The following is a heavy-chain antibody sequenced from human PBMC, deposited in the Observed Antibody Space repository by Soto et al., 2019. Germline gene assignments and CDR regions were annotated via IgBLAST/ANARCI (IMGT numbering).Heavy chain of an antibody. V-gene: IGHV4-30-4*01. CDR1: DGTVSNRDDY. D-gene: IGHD3-10*01. Sequence: LSRTCGFADGTVSNRDDYWSWKRQPPGKGLEWIGYIYYSGSTYYNPSLKSRVTISVDTSKNQFSLKLSSVTAADTAVYYCASPYSGSMGNWFDPWGQVTSVTFSS. CDR3: ASPYSGSMGNWFDP. CDR2: IYYSGST. J-gene: IGHJ5*02.